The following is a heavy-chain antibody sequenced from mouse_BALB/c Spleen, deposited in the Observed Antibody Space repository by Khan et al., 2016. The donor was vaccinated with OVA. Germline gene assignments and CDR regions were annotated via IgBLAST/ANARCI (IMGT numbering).Heavy chain of an antibody. Sequence: QIQLVQSGPELKKPGETVKISCKASGYTFTDYSMHWVKQAPGKGLKWMGWTNTETGEPTYADDFKGRFAFSLETSASAAYLHINNLKNEDTATYFCARRDYGYNWFAYWGQGTLVTVSA. CDR3: ARRDYGYNWFAY. J-gene: IGHJ3*01. CDR2: TNTETGEP. CDR1: GYTFTDYS. V-gene: IGHV9-2-1*01. D-gene: IGHD2-2*01.